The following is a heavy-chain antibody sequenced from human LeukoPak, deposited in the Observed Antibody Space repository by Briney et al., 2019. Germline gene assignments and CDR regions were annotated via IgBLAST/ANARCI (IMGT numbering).Heavy chain of an antibody. D-gene: IGHD6-13*01. CDR2: ISGRGDST. J-gene: IGHJ4*02. V-gene: IGHV3-23*01. CDR1: GFTFSSYA. CDR3: AKGAGYSSNWNFDY. Sequence: GGSLRLSCAASGFTFSSYAMSWVRQAPGKGLEWVSTISGRGDSTYYPDSVKGRFTISRDNSKNTLYLQMNSLRLEDTAGYYCAKGAGYSSNWNFDYWGQGTLVTVSS.